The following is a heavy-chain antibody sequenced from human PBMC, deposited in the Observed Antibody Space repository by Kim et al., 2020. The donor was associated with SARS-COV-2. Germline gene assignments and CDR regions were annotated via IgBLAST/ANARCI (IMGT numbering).Heavy chain of an antibody. CDR2: INTNTGNP. D-gene: IGHD3-10*01. V-gene: IGHV7-4-1*02. Sequence: ASVKVSCKASGYTFTSYAMNWVRQAPGQGLEWMGWINTNTGNPTYAPGFTGRFVFSLDTSVSTAYLQISSLKAEDTAVYYCARDHSGGLLWFGEWFAPRWFDPWGQGTLVTVSS. CDR3: ARDHSGGLLWFGEWFAPRWFDP. J-gene: IGHJ5*02. CDR1: GYTFTSYA.